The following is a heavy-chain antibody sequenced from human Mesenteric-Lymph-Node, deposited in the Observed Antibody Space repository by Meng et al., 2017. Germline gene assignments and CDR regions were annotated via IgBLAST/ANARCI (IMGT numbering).Heavy chain of an antibody. CDR2: IFSNDEK. CDR1: GFSLSNARMG. Sequence: SGPTLVKPTETLTLTCTVSGFSLSNARMGVSWIRQPPGKALEWLAHIFSNDEKSYSTSLKSRLTISKDTSKSQVVLTMTNMDPVDTATYYCARTAVRYFDKTQNKKHTKDAFDIWGQGTMVTVSS. J-gene: IGHJ3*02. V-gene: IGHV2-26*01. D-gene: IGHD3-9*01. CDR3: ARTAVRYFDKTQNKKHTKDAFDI.